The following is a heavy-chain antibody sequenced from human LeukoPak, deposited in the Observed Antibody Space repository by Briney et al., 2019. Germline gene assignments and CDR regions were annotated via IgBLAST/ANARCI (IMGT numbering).Heavy chain of an antibody. V-gene: IGHV1-2*02. CDR1: GYTFTGYY. Sequence: GASVKVSCKASGYTFTGYYMHWVRQAPGQGLEWMGWINPNSGGTNYAQKFQGRVTMTRDTSISTAYMELSRLRSDDTAVYYCARDTPYCSGGSCYQENDAFDIWGQGTIVTVSS. CDR3: ARDTPYCSGGSCYQENDAFDI. CDR2: INPNSGGT. D-gene: IGHD2-15*01. J-gene: IGHJ3*02.